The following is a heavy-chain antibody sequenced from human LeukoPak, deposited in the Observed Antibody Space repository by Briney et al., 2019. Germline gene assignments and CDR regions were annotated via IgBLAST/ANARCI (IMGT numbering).Heavy chain of an antibody. Sequence: PSEILSLTCTVSGGSISSSSYYWGWIRQPPGKGLEWIGSIYYSGSTYYNPSLKSRVTISVDTSKNQFSLKLSSVTAADTAVYYCARGYGSGSYYTFGYWGQGTLVTVSS. V-gene: IGHV4-39*01. CDR3: ARGYGSGSYYTFGY. D-gene: IGHD3-10*01. CDR2: IYYSGST. J-gene: IGHJ4*02. CDR1: GGSISSSSYY.